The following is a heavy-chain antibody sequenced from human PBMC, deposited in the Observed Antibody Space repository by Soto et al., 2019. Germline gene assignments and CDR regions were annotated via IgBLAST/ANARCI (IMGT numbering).Heavy chain of an antibody. D-gene: IGHD2-2*01. CDR2: IYYSGST. Sequence: SETLSLTCTVSGGSISSGGYYWSWIRQHPGKGLEWIGYIYYSGSTYYNPSLKSRVTISVDTSKNQFSLKLSSVTAADTAVYYCARDHSTEGYYYGMDVWGQGTTVTVSS. CDR3: ARDHSTEGYYYGMDV. CDR1: GGSISSGGYY. V-gene: IGHV4-31*03. J-gene: IGHJ6*02.